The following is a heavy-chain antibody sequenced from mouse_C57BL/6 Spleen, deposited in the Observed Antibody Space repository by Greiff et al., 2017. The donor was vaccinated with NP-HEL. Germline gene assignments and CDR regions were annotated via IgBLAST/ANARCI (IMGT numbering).Heavy chain of an antibody. Sequence: QVQLQQPGPELVKPGASVKISCKASGYAFSSSWMNWVQQRPGKGLEWIGRIYPGDGDTNYNGKFKGKATLTAAKSSSTAYMQLSSLTAEDSAVYFCARMYYYGRSYSLWYFDVWGTGTTVTVSS. CDR2: IYPGDGDT. CDR3: ARMYYYGRSYSLWYFDV. CDR1: GYAFSSSW. V-gene: IGHV1-82*01. J-gene: IGHJ1*03. D-gene: IGHD1-1*01.